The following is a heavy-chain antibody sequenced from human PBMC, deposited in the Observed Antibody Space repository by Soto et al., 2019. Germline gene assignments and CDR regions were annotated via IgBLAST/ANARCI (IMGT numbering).Heavy chain of an antibody. CDR1: GFTFSSYS. Sequence: VGSLRLSCAASGFTFSSYSMNWARQAPGKGLEWVSSISSSSSYIYYADSVKGRFTISRDNAKNSLYLQMNSLRAEDTAVYYCARDLAYYYDSSGYSFDYWGQGTLVTVSS. D-gene: IGHD3-22*01. CDR3: ARDLAYYYDSSGYSFDY. J-gene: IGHJ4*02. CDR2: ISSSSSYI. V-gene: IGHV3-21*01.